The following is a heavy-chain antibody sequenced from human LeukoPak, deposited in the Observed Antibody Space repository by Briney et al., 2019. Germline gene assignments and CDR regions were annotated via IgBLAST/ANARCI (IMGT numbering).Heavy chain of an antibody. CDR1: GYTFTSYG. Sequence: AASVKVSCKASGYTFTSYGISWVRQAPGQGLEWMGWISAYNDNTNYAQKLQGRVTMTTDTSTSTAYMELRSLRSDDTVVYYCARGPYSSSPYYYYYYYMDVWGKGTTVTVSS. D-gene: IGHD6-6*01. CDR3: ARGPYSSSPYYYYYYYMDV. J-gene: IGHJ6*03. V-gene: IGHV1-18*01. CDR2: ISAYNDNT.